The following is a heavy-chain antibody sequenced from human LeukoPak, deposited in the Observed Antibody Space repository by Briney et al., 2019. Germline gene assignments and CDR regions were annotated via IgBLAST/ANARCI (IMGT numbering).Heavy chain of an antibody. CDR2: INHSGST. Sequence: PSQTLSLTCTVSGGSISSGGYYWSWIRQHPGKGLEWIGEINHSGSTNYNPSLKSRVTISVDTSKNQFSLKLSSVTAADTAVYYCARGSLGYSYGPDYWGQGTLVTVSS. CDR3: ARGSLGYSYGPDY. V-gene: IGHV4-31*03. D-gene: IGHD5-18*01. CDR1: GGSISSGGYY. J-gene: IGHJ4*02.